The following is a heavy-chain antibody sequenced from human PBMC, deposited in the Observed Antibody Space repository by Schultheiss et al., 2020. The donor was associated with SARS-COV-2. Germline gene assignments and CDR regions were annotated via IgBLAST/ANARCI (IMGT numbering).Heavy chain of an antibody. CDR1: GFTFDDYA. Sequence: GGSLRLSCAASGFTFDDYAMHWVRQAPGKGLEWVSGISWNSGSIGYADSVKGRFTISRDNLKNTVYLQMNSLRGDDTALYFCARDGGVVPGAISWADDWGQGTLVTVSS. D-gene: IGHD2-21*01. J-gene: IGHJ4*02. V-gene: IGHV3-9*01. CDR3: ARDGGVVPGAISWADD. CDR2: ISWNSGSI.